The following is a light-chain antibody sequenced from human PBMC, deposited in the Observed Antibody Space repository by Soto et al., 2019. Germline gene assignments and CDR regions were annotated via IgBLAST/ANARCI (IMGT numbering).Light chain of an antibody. CDR3: QQHYSYPPL. CDR1: QGISSY. V-gene: IGKV1-8*01. Sequence: AIRMTQSPSSFSASTGDRVTITCRASQGISSYLAWYQQKPAKAPKLLIYAASTLQRGVPSRFSGSGSGTEFTLTSSCLQSEDFATYYSQQHYSYPPLFGQGTKVEIK. J-gene: IGKJ1*01. CDR2: AAS.